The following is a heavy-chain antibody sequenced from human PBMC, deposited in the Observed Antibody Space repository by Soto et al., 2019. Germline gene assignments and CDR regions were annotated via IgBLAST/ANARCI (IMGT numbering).Heavy chain of an antibody. CDR1: GFTFSSYA. V-gene: IGHV3-23*01. CDR2: ISGSGGST. J-gene: IGHJ4*02. D-gene: IGHD6-13*01. CDR3: AKDRAIAAAGHEASFDY. Sequence: GGSLRLSCAASGFTFSSYAMSWVRQAPGKGLEWVSAISGSGGSTYCADSVKGRFTISRDNSKNTLYLQMNSLRAEDTAVYYCAKDRAIAAAGHEASFDYWGQGTLVTVSS.